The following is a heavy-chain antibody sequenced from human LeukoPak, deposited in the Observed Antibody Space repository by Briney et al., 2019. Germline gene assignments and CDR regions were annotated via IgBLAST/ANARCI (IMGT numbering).Heavy chain of an antibody. CDR1: GFTFSSYG. Sequence: PGGSLRLSCAASGFTFSSYGMHWVRQAPGKGLEWVAVISYDGSNKYYADSVKGRFTISRDNSKNTLYLQMNSLRAEDTAVYYCAKDRAYRACGGDCYPRFDYWGQGTLVTVSS. J-gene: IGHJ4*02. CDR2: ISYDGSNK. D-gene: IGHD2-21*02. V-gene: IGHV3-30*18. CDR3: AKDRAYRACGGDCYPRFDY.